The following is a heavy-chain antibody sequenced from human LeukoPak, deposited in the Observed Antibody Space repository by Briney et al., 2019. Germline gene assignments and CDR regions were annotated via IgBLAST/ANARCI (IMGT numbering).Heavy chain of an antibody. CDR3: ATATDTEQQLVLDM. CDR1: GYTLTELS. V-gene: IGHV1-24*01. J-gene: IGHJ4*02. Sequence: ASVKVSCKVSGYTLTELSMHWVRPAPGKGLEWMGGFDPEDGETIYAQKFQGRVTMTEDTSTDTAYMELSSLRSEDTAVYYCATATDTEQQLVLDMWGQGTLVTVSS. D-gene: IGHD6-13*01. CDR2: FDPEDGET.